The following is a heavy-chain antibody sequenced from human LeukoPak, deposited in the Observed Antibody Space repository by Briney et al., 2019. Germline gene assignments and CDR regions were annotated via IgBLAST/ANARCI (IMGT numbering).Heavy chain of an antibody. CDR3: ASSGSYRTYYYYGMDV. CDR2: ISPILGIA. CDR1: GGTFSSYA. V-gene: IGHV1-69*04. Sequence: GASVKVSCKASGGTFSSYAISWVRQAPGQGLEWMGRISPILGIANYAQKFQGRVTITADKSTSTAYMELSSLRSEDTAVYYCASSGSYRTYYYYGMDVWGQGTTVTVSS. D-gene: IGHD1-26*01. J-gene: IGHJ6*02.